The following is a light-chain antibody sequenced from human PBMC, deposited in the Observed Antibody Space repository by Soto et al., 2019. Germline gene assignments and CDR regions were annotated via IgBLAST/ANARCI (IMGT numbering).Light chain of an antibody. CDR3: QQSYTTPIT. CDR2: GAS. CDR1: QSINTY. J-gene: IGKJ1*01. Sequence: DIQMTQSPSSLSASVGDRVTITCQTSQSINTYLNWYQQKPGKAPKLLIYGASNLRSGVPLRFSGSGSGTDFTLTISSLEPEDFATYYCQQSYTTPITFGQGTKVEIK. V-gene: IGKV1-39*01.